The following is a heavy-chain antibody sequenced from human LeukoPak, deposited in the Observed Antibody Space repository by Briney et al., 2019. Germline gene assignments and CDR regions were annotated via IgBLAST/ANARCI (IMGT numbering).Heavy chain of an antibody. D-gene: IGHD1-1*01. J-gene: IGHJ4*02. CDR1: GYSFTSYH. CDR2: INPSNDFT. CDR3: GRDIGDTTIGY. Sequence: ASVKVSCKASGYSFTSYHMQWARQAPGQGLEWLGLINPSNDFTRYAQNFQGRITITRDTSTSTVYMELRSLRSEDTAVYYCGRDIGDTTIGYWGQGTLATVSS. V-gene: IGHV1-46*01.